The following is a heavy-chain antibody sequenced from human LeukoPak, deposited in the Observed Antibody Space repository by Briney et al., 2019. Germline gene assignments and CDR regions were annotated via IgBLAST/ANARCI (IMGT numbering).Heavy chain of an antibody. V-gene: IGHV1-18*01. CDR3: ARSDISIVRGAMV. CDR2: ISGYNGNT. CDR1: GYTFTTYG. D-gene: IGHD3-10*01. Sequence: GASVKVSCKASGYTFTTYGISWVRQAPGQGLEWMGWISGYNGNTNYAQKFQGRITMTTETSTSTAYMELRSLRSADTAVYYCARSDISIVRGAMVWGQGTLVIVSS. J-gene: IGHJ4*02.